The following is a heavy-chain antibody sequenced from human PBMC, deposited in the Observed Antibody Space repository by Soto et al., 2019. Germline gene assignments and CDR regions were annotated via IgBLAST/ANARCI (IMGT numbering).Heavy chain of an antibody. CDR1: GFTFSNYW. V-gene: IGHV3-74*01. CDR2: INRDGSST. J-gene: IGHJ4*02. D-gene: IGHD6-19*01. Sequence: EVQLVESGGGLVQPGGSLRLSCAASGFTFSNYWMHWVRQATGKGRVWVSRINRDGSSTSYADSVKGRFTISRDNAKNTLYPPMNSLRAQHTPLYYCQANSSGWHSLYWGQGALVTVS. CDR3: QANSSGWHSLY.